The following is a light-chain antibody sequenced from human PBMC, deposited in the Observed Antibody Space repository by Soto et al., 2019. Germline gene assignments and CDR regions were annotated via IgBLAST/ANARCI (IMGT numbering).Light chain of an antibody. J-gene: IGKJ4*01. V-gene: IGKV3-11*01. Sequence: EIVLTQSPATLSLSPGERATLSCRASQTIKSSLAWYQQRPGRAPRLLIYDASNRATGTPARFSGSGSGTDFTLTISSLEPEDFAVYYCQQRSDWPLTFGGGTKVDIK. CDR3: QQRSDWPLT. CDR2: DAS. CDR1: QTIKSS.